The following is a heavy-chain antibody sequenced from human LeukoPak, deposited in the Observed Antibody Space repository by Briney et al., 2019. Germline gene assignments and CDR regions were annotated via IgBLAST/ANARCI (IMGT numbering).Heavy chain of an antibody. D-gene: IGHD2-2*01. Sequence: ASVKVSCKASGYTFTTYYVHWVRQAPGQGLEWMGIINPSDGSTSYAQKFQGRVTMSRDTSTRTVYIELSSLRSDDTAVYYCARRVYCSSTSCYHYYYYMDVWGKGTTVTVSS. CDR3: ARRVYCSSTSCYHYYYYMDV. CDR1: GYTFTTYY. CDR2: INPSDGST. J-gene: IGHJ6*03. V-gene: IGHV1-46*03.